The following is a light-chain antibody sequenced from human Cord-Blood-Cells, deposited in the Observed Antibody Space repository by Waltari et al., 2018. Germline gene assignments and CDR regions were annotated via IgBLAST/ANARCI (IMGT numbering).Light chain of an antibody. J-gene: IGLJ2*01. CDR1: SSDVGGYNY. Sequence: QPALTQPPSASGSPGQSVTISCTGTSSDVGGYNYVSWYQHHPGKAPKLMIYEVSKRPSGVPDRFSGSKSGNTASLTVSGLQAEDEADYYCSSYAGSNNFGVFGGGTKLTVL. V-gene: IGLV2-8*01. CDR2: EVS. CDR3: SSYAGSNNFGV.